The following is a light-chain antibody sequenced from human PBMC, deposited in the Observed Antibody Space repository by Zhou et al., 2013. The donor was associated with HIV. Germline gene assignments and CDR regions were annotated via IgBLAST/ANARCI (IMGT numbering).Light chain of an antibody. V-gene: IGKV1-12*02. J-gene: IGKJ1*01. CDR1: QHISRW. Sequence: DIEVTQSPSSVSASIGDTVTITCRASQHISRWLVWYQQKPGKDPQVLISAASRLQSGVPSRFSGSGSGTEFTLTISSLQPEDFATYFCQQASSFPWTFGQGTKVNIK. CDR2: AAS. CDR3: QQASSFPWT.